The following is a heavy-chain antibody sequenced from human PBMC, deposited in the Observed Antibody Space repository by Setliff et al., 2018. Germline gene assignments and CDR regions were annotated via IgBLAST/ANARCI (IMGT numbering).Heavy chain of an antibody. Sequence: SVKVSCKASGGTLSGYAFSWVRQAPGQGLEWVGGITPIFETAHYAQKFQDRVTITADKSTSTVYMELNSLIPEDTAVYFCARDSVTLGQLERRGGFRYYDMDVWGRGTTVTVSS. J-gene: IGHJ6*02. D-gene: IGHD1-1*01. CDR2: ITPIFETA. V-gene: IGHV1-69*06. CDR1: GGTLSGYA. CDR3: ARDSVTLGQLERRGGFRYYDMDV.